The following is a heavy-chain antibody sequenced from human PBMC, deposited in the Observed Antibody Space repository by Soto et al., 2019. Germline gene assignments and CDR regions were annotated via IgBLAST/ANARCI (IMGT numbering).Heavy chain of an antibody. Sequence: SVKVSCKASGGTFSSYAISWVRQAPGQGLEWMGGIIPIFGTANYAQKFQGRVTITADESTSTAYMELSSLRSEDTAVYYCATDREGSSIAALSYYYYGMDVWGQGTTVTVSS. CDR3: ATDREGSSIAALSYYYYGMDV. V-gene: IGHV1-69*13. J-gene: IGHJ6*02. CDR1: GGTFSSYA. CDR2: IIPIFGTA. D-gene: IGHD6-6*01.